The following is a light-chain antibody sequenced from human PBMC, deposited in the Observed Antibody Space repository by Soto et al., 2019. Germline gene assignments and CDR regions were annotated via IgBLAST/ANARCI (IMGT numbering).Light chain of an antibody. J-gene: IGLJ2*01. Sequence: QSALTQPASVSGSPGQSITISCTGTSSDVGGYNYVSWYQQHPGKAPKLMIYEVSNRPSGVSNRFSGSKSGNTASLTISGEQADDYAGYSYSCYPSSLVFGGGTKVTVL. CDR2: EVS. CDR3: SCYPSSLV. CDR1: SSDVGGYNY. V-gene: IGLV2-14*01.